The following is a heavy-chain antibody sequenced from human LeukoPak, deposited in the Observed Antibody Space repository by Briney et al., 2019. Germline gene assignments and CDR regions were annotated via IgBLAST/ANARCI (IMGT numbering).Heavy chain of an antibody. V-gene: IGHV3-23*01. CDR2: ISGSGDNI. J-gene: IGHJ4*02. Sequence: GGSLRLSCAAYGFTFSSSAMSSVRQAPGKGLEWVSAISGSGDNIYYADSVKGRFTISRDNSKNTLYLQMNSLRAEDTGVYYCAQWSLILWSSSSGGFDYWGQGTLVTVSS. CDR1: GFTFSSSA. CDR3: AQWSLILWSSSSGGFDY. D-gene: IGHD6-6*01.